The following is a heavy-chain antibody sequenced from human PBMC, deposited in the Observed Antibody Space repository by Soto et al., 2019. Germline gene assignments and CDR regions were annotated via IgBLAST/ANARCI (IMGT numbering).Heavy chain of an antibody. J-gene: IGHJ5*02. V-gene: IGHV1-2*02. CDR2: INPNSGGT. D-gene: IGHD6-13*01. CDR1: GYTFTGYY. Sequence: ASVKVSCKASGYTFTGYYMHWVRQAPGQGLEWMGWINPNSGGTNYAQKFQGRVTKTRDTSISTAYMELSRLRSDDTAVYYCARDWGSSCLWFDPWGQGTLVTVSS. CDR3: ARDWGSSCLWFDP.